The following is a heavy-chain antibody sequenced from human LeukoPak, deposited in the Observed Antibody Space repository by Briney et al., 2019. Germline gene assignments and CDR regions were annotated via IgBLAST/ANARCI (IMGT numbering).Heavy chain of an antibody. CDR2: IDPNSGGT. CDR3: ARVPGPYTTSRFDY. Sequence: ASVRVSRKTSGYTFTDYYLHWVRQAPGQGLEWMGRIDPNSGGTNYAQKFQVRVIVTRDTSISTVYMELSGLRSDDTAVYYCARVPGPYTTSRFDYWGQGTLVTVSS. CDR1: GYTFTDYY. D-gene: IGHD6-13*01. V-gene: IGHV1-2*02. J-gene: IGHJ4*02.